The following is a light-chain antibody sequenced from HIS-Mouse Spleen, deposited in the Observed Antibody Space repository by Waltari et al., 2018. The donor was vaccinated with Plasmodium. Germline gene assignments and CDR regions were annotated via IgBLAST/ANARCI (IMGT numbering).Light chain of an antibody. CDR2: EDS. Sequence: SYELTQPPSVSVSPGQTARITCSGDALPNKYAYWYQQKSGQAPVLVIYEDSKRPSGIPERFSGSSSGTMATLTFSGAQVEDEADYYCYSTDSSGNHRVFGGGTKLTVL. J-gene: IGLJ3*02. CDR1: ALPNKY. CDR3: YSTDSSGNHRV. V-gene: IGLV3-10*01.